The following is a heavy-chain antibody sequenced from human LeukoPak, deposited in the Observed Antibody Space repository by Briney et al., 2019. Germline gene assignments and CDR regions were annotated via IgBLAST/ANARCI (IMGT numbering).Heavy chain of an antibody. CDR3: ARFRRGSGYDYYFDY. Sequence: GRSLRHSCAASGFTFSSYGMHWVRQAPGKGLEWVAVIWYDGSNKYYADSVKGRFTISRDNSKNTLYLQMNSLRAEDTAVYYCARFRRGSGYDYYFDYWGQGTLVTVSS. V-gene: IGHV3-33*01. J-gene: IGHJ4*02. CDR1: GFTFSSYG. D-gene: IGHD5-12*01. CDR2: IWYDGSNK.